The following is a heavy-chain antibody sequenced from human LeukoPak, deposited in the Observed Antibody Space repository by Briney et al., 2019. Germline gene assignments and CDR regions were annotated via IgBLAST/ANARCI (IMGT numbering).Heavy chain of an antibody. CDR2: INSDGSST. J-gene: IGHJ4*02. D-gene: IGHD5-24*01. CDR1: GFTFSSYW. Sequence: PGGSLRLSCAASGFTFSSYWMHWVRQAPGKGLVWVSRINSDGSSTSYADSVKGRFTISRDNAKNTLYLQMISLRAEDTAVYYCARARSRDGYNCCGVYWGQGTLVTVSS. V-gene: IGHV3-74*01. CDR3: ARARSRDGYNCCGVY.